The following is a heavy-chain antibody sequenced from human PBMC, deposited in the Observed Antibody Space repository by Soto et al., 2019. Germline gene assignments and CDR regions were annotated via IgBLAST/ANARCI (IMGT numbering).Heavy chain of an antibody. CDR2: IYPGDSDT. Sequence: GESLKISCKGSGYSFTSYWIGWVRQMPGKGLEWMGIIYPGDSDTRYSPSFQGQVTISADKSISTAYLQWSSLKASDTDMYYCAMYREPSIHSYYYYGMDVWGQGTTVTVSS. V-gene: IGHV5-51*01. D-gene: IGHD1-26*01. CDR3: AMYREPSIHSYYYYGMDV. CDR1: GYSFTSYW. J-gene: IGHJ6*02.